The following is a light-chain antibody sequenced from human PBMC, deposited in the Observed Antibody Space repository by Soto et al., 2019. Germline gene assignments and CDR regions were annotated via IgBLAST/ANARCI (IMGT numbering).Light chain of an antibody. Sequence: DIQMTQSPSTLSASVGDRVTITCRASQSISNWLAWYQQKPGKVPNLLIYDASTLESGVPSRFSGSGSGTEFTLTIHSLQPDDFVTFYCQQYNTYSRTFGQGSKVEVK. J-gene: IGKJ1*01. CDR3: QQYNTYSRT. V-gene: IGKV1-5*01. CDR1: QSISNW. CDR2: DAS.